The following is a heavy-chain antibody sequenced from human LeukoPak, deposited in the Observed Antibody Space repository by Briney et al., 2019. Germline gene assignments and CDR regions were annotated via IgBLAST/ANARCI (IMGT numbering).Heavy chain of an antibody. D-gene: IGHD3-10*01. CDR2: INSDGSST. Sequence: GGSLRFSCAASGFTFRSYAMSWVRQAPGKGLVWVSRINSDGSSTSYADSVKGRFTISRDNAKNTLYLQMNSLRAEDTAVYNCARDRGGSAFDILGQGTMVTVSS. J-gene: IGHJ3*02. V-gene: IGHV3-74*01. CDR3: ARDRGGSAFDI. CDR1: GFTFRSYA.